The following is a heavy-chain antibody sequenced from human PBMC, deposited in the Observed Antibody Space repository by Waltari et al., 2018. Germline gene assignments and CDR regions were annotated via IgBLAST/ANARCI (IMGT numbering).Heavy chain of an antibody. D-gene: IGHD4-4*01. J-gene: IGHJ6*03. V-gene: IGHV1-69*14. CDR1: GGTLRGYA. CDR3: ARAPYSNYDYYYYYMDV. Sequence: QVQLVQSGAEVKKPGSSVKVPCKASGGTLRGYAISWVRQAPGQGLEWMGGIIPIFGTANYAQKFQGRVTITADKSTSTAYMELSSLRSEDTAVYYCARAPYSNYDYYYYYMDVWGKGTTVTVSS. CDR2: IIPIFGTA.